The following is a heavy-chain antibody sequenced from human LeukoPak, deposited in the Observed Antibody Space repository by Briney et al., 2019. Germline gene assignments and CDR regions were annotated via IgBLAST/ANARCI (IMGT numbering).Heavy chain of an antibody. V-gene: IGHV1-2*02. J-gene: IGHJ5*02. CDR1: GYTFTGYY. Sequence: GASVMVPCKASGYTFTGYYMHWVRQAPGQGLEWMGWINPNSGGTNYAQKFQGRVTMTRDTSISTAYMELSRLRSDDTAVYYCARIVVVPAVPQGGFDPWGQGTLVTVSS. CDR2: INPNSGGT. CDR3: ARIVVVPAVPQGGFDP. D-gene: IGHD2-2*01.